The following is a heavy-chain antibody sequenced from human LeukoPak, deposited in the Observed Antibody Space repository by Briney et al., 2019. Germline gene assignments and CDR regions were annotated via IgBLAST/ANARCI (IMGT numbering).Heavy chain of an antibody. J-gene: IGHJ4*02. CDR2: INHSGST. D-gene: IGHD3-22*01. Sequence: SETLSLTCAVYGGSFSGYYWSWIRQPPGKGLEWIGEINHSGSTNYNPSLKSRVTISVDTSKNQFSLKLSSVTAADTAVYYCARVPPPTYYYDSSALEAYWGQGTLVTVSS. CDR1: GGSFSGYY. CDR3: ARVPPPTYYYDSSALEAY. V-gene: IGHV4-34*01.